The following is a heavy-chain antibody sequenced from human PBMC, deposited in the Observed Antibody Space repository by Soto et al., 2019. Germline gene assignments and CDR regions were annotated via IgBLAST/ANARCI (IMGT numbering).Heavy chain of an antibody. D-gene: IGHD1-26*01. CDR3: VVGATPNAFDI. CDR2: IYPGDSDT. Sequence: RESLKISCKGSGYSFTSYWIGWVRQMPGKGLEWMGIIYPGDSDTRYSPSFPGQVTISADKSISTAYLQWSSLKASDTAMYYCVVGATPNAFDIWGQGTMVTVSS. V-gene: IGHV5-51*01. CDR1: GYSFTSYW. J-gene: IGHJ3*02.